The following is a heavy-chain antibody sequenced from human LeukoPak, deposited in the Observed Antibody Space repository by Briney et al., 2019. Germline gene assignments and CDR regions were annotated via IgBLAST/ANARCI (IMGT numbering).Heavy chain of an antibody. Sequence: ASVNETLKGSGCTFTGYYMHSLRQAPGQGLEWMGWSNPNSGDTDKAQEFQGRVIITRDTAISTVYMELSSLRSDDTAVYYCARVGGAGNYFGSWGQGTLVTVSS. V-gene: IGHV1-2*02. CDR3: ARVGGAGNYFGS. D-gene: IGHD3-16*01. CDR2: SNPNSGDT. CDR1: GCTFTGYY. J-gene: IGHJ4*02.